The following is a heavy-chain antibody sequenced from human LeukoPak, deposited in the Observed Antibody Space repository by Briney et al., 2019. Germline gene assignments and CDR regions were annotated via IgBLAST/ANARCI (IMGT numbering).Heavy chain of an antibody. CDR2: IIGSGSDI. J-gene: IGHJ4*02. D-gene: IGHD6-19*01. V-gene: IGHV3-21*01. CDR1: GFTFSIYS. CDR3: ATDAAGWARDN. Sequence: PGGSLRLSCAASGFTFSIYSMTWVRQAPGRGLEWVSTIIGSGSDIFYADSVKGRFTISGDNTKKSLYLQMSSLRSEDTGVYYCATDAAGWARDNWGQGTLVTVSS.